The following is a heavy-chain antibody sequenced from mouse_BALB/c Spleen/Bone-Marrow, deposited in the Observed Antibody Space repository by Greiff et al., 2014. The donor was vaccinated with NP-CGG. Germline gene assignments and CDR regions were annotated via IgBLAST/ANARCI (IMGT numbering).Heavy chain of an antibody. J-gene: IGHJ2*01. Sequence: VQLQQSGAELVKPGASVKLSCTASGFNIKDTYMHWVKQRPEQGLEWIGRIDPANGNTKYDPKFQGKATITADTSSNTAYLQLSSLTSEDTAVYYCARYYYGFYFDYWGQGTTLTVSS. CDR3: ARYYYGFYFDY. D-gene: IGHD1-1*01. CDR2: IDPANGNT. V-gene: IGHV14-3*02. CDR1: GFNIKDTY.